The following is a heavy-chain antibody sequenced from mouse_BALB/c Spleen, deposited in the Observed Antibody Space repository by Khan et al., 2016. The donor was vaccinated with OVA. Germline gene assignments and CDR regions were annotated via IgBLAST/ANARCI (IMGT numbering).Heavy chain of an antibody. CDR1: GYSFRNYG. CDR3: ARRYYSYDSWFAY. D-gene: IGHD2-12*01. CDR2: INTNTGEP. Sequence: QIQLVQSGPELKKPGETVKISCKASGYSFRNYGMNWVKQAPGKGLKWMGWINTNTGEPTSAEEFKGRFAFSLETSASTAYLQINNLKNEDTAKNICARRYYSYDSWFAYWGQGTLVTVSA. V-gene: IGHV9-3*02. J-gene: IGHJ3*01.